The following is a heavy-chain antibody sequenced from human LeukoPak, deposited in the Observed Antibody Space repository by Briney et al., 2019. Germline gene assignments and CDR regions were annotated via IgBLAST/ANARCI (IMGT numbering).Heavy chain of an antibody. CDR1: GFTFSSYW. Sequence: PGGSLRLSCAASGFTFSSYWMSWVRQAPGKGLEWVANIKQDGSEKYYVDSVKGRFTISRDNAKNSLYLQMNSLRAEDTAVYYCARELGGKPSPLDYWGQGTLVTVSS. D-gene: IGHD4-23*01. CDR2: IKQDGSEK. CDR3: ARELGGKPSPLDY. J-gene: IGHJ4*02. V-gene: IGHV3-7*01.